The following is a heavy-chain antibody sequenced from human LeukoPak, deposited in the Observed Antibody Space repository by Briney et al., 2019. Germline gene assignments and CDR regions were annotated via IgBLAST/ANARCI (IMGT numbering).Heavy chain of an antibody. CDR3: ARVVTGIAAADY. CDR1: GYTFTGYY. D-gene: IGHD6-13*01. Sequence: ASVKVSCKASGYTFTGYYMHWVRQAPGQGLEWMGWINPNSGGTNYAQKFQGRVTMTRDTSTSTAYMELSRLRSDDTAVYYCARVVTGIAAADYWGQGTLVTVSS. V-gene: IGHV1-2*02. J-gene: IGHJ4*02. CDR2: INPNSGGT.